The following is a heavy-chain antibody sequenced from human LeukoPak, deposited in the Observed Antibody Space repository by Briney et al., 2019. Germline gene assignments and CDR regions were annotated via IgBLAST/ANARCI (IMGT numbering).Heavy chain of an antibody. Sequence: SETLSLTCTVSEGPITSSAYYCGWVRQPPGKGLEWIGSIYSGSTSYNPSLKSRVTISVDTSKNQFSLKLDSVTAADTAVYYCARNASDSGTSYFDYWGQGTLVTVSS. V-gene: IGHV4-39*01. D-gene: IGHD1-26*01. J-gene: IGHJ4*02. CDR3: ARNASDSGTSYFDY. CDR2: IYSGST. CDR1: EGPITSSAYY.